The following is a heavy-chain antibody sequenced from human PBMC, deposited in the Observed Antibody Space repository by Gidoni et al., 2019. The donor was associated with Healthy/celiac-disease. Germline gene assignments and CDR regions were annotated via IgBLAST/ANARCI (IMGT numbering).Heavy chain of an antibody. CDR1: GGSISSGGYY. CDR3: ASGRVSDAFDI. V-gene: IGHV4-31*03. CDR2: IYYCGST. J-gene: IGHJ3*02. Sequence: QVQLQESGPGLVKPSQTLSLTCTVSGGSISSGGYYWSWLRQHPGKGLEWIGYIYYCGSTYYNPSLKSRVTISVDTSKNQFSLKLSSVTAADTAVYYCASGRVSDAFDIWGQGTMVTVSS. D-gene: IGHD1-26*01.